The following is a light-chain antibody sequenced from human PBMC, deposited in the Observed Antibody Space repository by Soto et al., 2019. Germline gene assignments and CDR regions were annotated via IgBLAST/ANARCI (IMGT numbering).Light chain of an antibody. CDR3: QQYASSPRT. CDR2: GAS. V-gene: IGKV3-20*01. J-gene: IGKJ1*01. CDR1: QIVSSNS. Sequence: IICTESPGTLSLSPGERATLSCRASQIVSSNSLAWYQHKPGQAPRLLLYGASYRSTGIPDRFSGSGSGTDFTLTISRLEPEDSAVYYCQQYASSPRTFGQGTKV.